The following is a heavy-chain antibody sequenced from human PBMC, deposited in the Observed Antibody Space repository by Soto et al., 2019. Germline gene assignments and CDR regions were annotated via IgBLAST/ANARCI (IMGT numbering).Heavy chain of an antibody. CDR1: GGSVTTNYW. CDR3: GMSRGCYTIHS. Sequence: QLQESGPGLVKPSGTLSLTCAVSGGSVTTNYWWGWVRQSPVTGLEWIGDMSHSGPTNYSPSRKRRVALSVDTATNQCSLELKSVTAADADVDFCGMSRGCYTIHSWGQGTLVTVSS. D-gene: IGHD6-19*01. CDR2: MSHSGPT. V-gene: IGHV4-4*02. J-gene: IGHJ4*02.